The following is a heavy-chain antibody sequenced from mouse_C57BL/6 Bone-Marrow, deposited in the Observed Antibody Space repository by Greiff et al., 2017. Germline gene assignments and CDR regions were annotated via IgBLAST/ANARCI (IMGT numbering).Heavy chain of an antibody. J-gene: IGHJ1*03. CDR3: VRHHYYGSSYHWYFDV. V-gene: IGHV10-1*01. Sequence: EVKLMESGGGLVQPKGSLKLSCAASGFSFNTYAMNWVRQAPGKGLEWVARIRSKSNNYATYYDDSVQDRFTISRDDSESMLYLQMNNLKTEDTAMYYCVRHHYYGSSYHWYFDVWGTGTTVTVSS. CDR1: GFSFNTYA. CDR2: IRSKSNNYAT. D-gene: IGHD1-1*01.